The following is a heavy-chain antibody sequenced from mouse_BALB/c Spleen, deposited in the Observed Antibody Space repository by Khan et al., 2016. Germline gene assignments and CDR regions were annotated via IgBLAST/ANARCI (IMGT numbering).Heavy chain of an antibody. CDR1: GFSLTTYG. J-gene: IGHJ2*01. CDR2: IWGGGNT. V-gene: IGHV2-2*01. Sequence: QVQLKQSGPGLVQPSQSLSITCTVSGFSLTTYGVHWVRQSPGKGLEWLGVIWGGGNTDYNATFISRLSISKDNSKSQVFFKMNSLQPYDTAIYYCARSRYGPLDFWGQGTTLTVSS. D-gene: IGHD1-2*01. CDR3: ARSRYGPLDF.